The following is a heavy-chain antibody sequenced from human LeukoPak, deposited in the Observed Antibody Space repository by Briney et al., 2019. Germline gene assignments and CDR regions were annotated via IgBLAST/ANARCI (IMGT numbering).Heavy chain of an antibody. CDR2: IRYDGSNK. CDR1: GFILSSYG. V-gene: IGHV3-30*02. J-gene: IGHJ4*02. CDR3: AREKGYSYGYGGSGYYFDY. D-gene: IGHD5-18*01. Sequence: GGSLRLSCAASGFILSSYGMHWVRQAPGKGLEWVAFIRYDGSNKYYADSVKGRFTISRDNSKNTLDLQMNSLKAEDTAVYYCAREKGYSYGYGGSGYYFDYWGQGTLVTVSS.